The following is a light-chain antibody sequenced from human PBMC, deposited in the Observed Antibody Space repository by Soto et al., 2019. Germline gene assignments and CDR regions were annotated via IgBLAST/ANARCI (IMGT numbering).Light chain of an antibody. CDR1: SSNIGSNA. CDR3: AEWDDSLNGYV. Sequence: QSVLTQPPSASGTPGQRVTISCSGSSSNIGSNAVNWYQQLPGTAPKLLIYSNNQRPSGVPERFSGSKSGTSASLAISGLQSEDEADYYCAEWDDSLNGYVFGTGTKVTVL. V-gene: IGLV1-44*01. J-gene: IGLJ1*01. CDR2: SNN.